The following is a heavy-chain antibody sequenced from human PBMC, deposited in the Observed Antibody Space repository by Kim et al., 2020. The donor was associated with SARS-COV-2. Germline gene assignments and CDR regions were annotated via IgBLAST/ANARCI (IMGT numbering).Heavy chain of an antibody. J-gene: IGHJ4*02. D-gene: IGHD2-15*01. CDR1: GFSVSRNY. CDR2: IYNTVYNAGST. Sequence: GGSLRLSCVISGFSVSRNYMSWVRQAPGKGLEWVSVIYNTVYNAGSTYYADSVKGRFTISRDNSKNTLYLQMNSLRAEDTAVYYCASLTEEFLVGGGYWGQGTLVTVSS. CDR3: ASLTEEFLVGGGY. V-gene: IGHV3-53*01.